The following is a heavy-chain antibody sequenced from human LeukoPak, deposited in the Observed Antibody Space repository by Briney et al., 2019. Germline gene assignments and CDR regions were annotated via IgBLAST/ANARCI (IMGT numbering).Heavy chain of an antibody. CDR2: IYTNENT. V-gene: IGHV4-4*07. CDR1: GGSITYYF. Sequence: SETLSLTCTVSGGSITYYFWNWIRQPAGKGLEWIGRIYTNENTNYNPSLKSRVTMSVDTSKNQFSLKLNSVTAADTAVYYCAREKSVTGSPYCFDYWGQGTLVTVSS. D-gene: IGHD3-9*01. CDR3: AREKSVTGSPYCFDY. J-gene: IGHJ4*02.